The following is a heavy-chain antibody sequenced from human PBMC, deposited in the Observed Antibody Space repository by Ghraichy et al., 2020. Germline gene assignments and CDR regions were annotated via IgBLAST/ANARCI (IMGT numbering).Heavy chain of an antibody. J-gene: IGHJ4*02. D-gene: IGHD3-22*01. V-gene: IGHV4-4*02. CDR2: IYHSGST. CDR1: GGSISSCNW. Sequence: SETLSLTCAVSGGSISSCNWWSWVRQPPGKGLEWIGEIYHSGSTNYNPSLKSRVTISVDKSKNQFSLKLSSVTAADTAVYYCARLSEGGYYSFDYWGQGTLVTVSS. CDR3: ARLSEGGYYSFDY.